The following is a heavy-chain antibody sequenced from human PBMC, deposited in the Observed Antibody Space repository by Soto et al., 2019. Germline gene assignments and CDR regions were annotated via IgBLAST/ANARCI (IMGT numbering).Heavy chain of an antibody. J-gene: IGHJ4*02. Sequence: WGSLILSCAASEFTFSSYAMSWVRQAPVKGLEWVSAISGSGGSTYYADSVRGRFTISRDNSKNTLYLQMNSLRAEDTAVYYCAKAAPMRAAQKLGFDYWGQGTLVTVSS. CDR2: ISGSGGST. D-gene: IGHD2-2*01. CDR3: AKAAPMRAAQKLGFDY. CDR1: EFTFSSYA. V-gene: IGHV3-23*01.